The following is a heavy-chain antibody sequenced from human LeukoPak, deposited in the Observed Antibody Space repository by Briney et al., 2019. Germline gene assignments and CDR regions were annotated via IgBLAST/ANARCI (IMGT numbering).Heavy chain of an antibody. J-gene: IGHJ3*02. D-gene: IGHD1-1*01. CDR3: AGVQTGTTAEGAFDI. CDR2: ISSSSSTI. V-gene: IGHV3-48*01. CDR1: GFTFSSYS. Sequence: GGSLRLSCAASGFTFSSYSMNWVRQAPGKGLEWVSYISSSSSTIYYADSVKGRFTISRDNAKNSLYLQMNSLRAEDTAVYYCAGVQTGTTAEGAFDIWGQGTMVTVSS.